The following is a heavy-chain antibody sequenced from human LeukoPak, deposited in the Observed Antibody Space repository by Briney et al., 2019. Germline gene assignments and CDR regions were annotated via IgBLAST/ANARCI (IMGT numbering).Heavy chain of an antibody. CDR2: ISGSGGST. Sequence: PGGSLRLSCAASGFTFSSYAMSWVRQAPGKGLEWVSAISGSGGSTYYADSVEGRFTISRDNSKNTLYLQMNSLRAEDTAVYYCARTASNIAARRIWFSGWGQGTLVTVSS. CDR1: GFTFSSYA. V-gene: IGHV3-23*01. J-gene: IGHJ1*01. D-gene: IGHD6-6*01. CDR3: ARTASNIAARRIWFSG.